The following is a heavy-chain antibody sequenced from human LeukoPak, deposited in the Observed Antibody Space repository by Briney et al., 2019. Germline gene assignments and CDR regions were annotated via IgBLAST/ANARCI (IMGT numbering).Heavy chain of an antibody. J-gene: IGHJ4*02. D-gene: IGHD3-16*01. CDR1: GFTFSSYE. V-gene: IGHV3-15*01. Sequence: GGSLRLSCAASGFTFSSYEMNWVRQAPGKGLEWVGRIKSQTDDGTTDYAAPVKGRFTISRDDSKNTLYLQMNSLKTEDTAVYYCTAVIRTYTLDYWGQGTLVTVSS. CDR2: IKSQTDDGTT. CDR3: TAVIRTYTLDY.